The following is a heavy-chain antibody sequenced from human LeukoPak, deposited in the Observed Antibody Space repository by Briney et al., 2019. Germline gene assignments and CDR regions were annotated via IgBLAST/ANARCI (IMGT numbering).Heavy chain of an antibody. J-gene: IGHJ4*02. V-gene: IGHV4-61*01. CDR2: ISYTGST. CDR1: GGSVSSGSYY. CDR3: ARSGSSEGLC. D-gene: IGHD1-26*01. Sequence: PSETLSLTCTVSGGSVSSGSYYWSWTRQPPGKGLELIGYISYTGSTDYNPSLKSRATISVDTSKNQFSLNLNSANAADTAVYYCARSGSSEGLCWGQGIPVTVSS.